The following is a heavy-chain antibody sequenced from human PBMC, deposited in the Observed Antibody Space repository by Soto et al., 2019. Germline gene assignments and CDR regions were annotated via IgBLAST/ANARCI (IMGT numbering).Heavy chain of an antibody. CDR3: ARGLTTVLSLGRFDP. CDR1: GGSISSGGYY. Sequence: PSETLSLTCTVSGGSISSGGYYWSWIRQHPGKGLEWIGYIYYSGSTYYNPSLKSRVTISVDTSKNQFSLQLSSVTAADTALFWCARGLTTVLSLGRFDPWGQEPLVTLSS. V-gene: IGHV4-31*03. D-gene: IGHD4-17*01. CDR2: IYYSGST. J-gene: IGHJ5*02.